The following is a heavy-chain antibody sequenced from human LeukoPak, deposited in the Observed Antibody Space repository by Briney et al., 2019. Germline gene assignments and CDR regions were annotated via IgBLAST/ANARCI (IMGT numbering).Heavy chain of an antibody. J-gene: IGHJ4*02. CDR2: INHSGST. Sequence: SETLSLTCAVYGGSFSGYYWSWIRQPPGKGLEWIGEINHSGSTNYNPSLKSRVTISVDTSKNQSSLKLSSVTAADTAVYYCARGPRPHSFIAVAGTGDDFDYWGQGTLVTVSS. V-gene: IGHV4-34*01. CDR3: ARGPRPHSFIAVAGTGDDFDY. D-gene: IGHD6-19*01. CDR1: GGSFSGYY.